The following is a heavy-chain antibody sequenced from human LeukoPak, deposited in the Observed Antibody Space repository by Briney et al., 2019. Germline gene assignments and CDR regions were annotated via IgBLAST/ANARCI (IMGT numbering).Heavy chain of an antibody. CDR2: IIPIFGTA. D-gene: IGHD3-10*02. CDR1: GGTFSSYA. Sequence: SVKVSCKASGGTFSSYAISRVRQAPGQGLEWMGGIIPIFGTANYAQKFQGRVTITADESTSTAYMELSSLRSEDTAVYYCARDMLGYYYYYMDVWGKGTTVTVSS. CDR3: ARDMLGYYYYYMDV. V-gene: IGHV1-69*13. J-gene: IGHJ6*03.